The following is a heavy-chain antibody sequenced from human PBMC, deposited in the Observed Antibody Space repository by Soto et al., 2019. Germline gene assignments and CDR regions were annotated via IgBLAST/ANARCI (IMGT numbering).Heavy chain of an antibody. J-gene: IGHJ5*02. CDR2: IYYSGST. CDR3: ARAGYQLLFRWFDP. CDR1: GGSISSGGYY. V-gene: IGHV4-31*03. D-gene: IGHD2-2*01. Sequence: PSETLSLTCTVSGGSISSGGYYWSWIRQHPGKGLEWIGYIYYSGSTYYNPSLKSRVTISVDTSKNQFSLKLSSVTAADTAVYYCARAGYQLLFRWFDPWGQGTLVTVSS.